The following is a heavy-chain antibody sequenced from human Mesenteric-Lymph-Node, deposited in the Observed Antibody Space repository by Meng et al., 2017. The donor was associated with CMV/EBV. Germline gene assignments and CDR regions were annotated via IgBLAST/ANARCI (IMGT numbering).Heavy chain of an antibody. J-gene: IGHJ2*01. V-gene: IGHV3-30-3*01. CDR2: ISYDGSNK. D-gene: IGHD6-13*01. CDR3: ARDRSRANSSSYWYFDL. CDR1: GFTFSSYA. Sequence: GESLKISCAASGFTFSSYAMHWVRQAPGKGLEWVAVISYDGSNKYYADSVKGRFTISRDNSKNTLYLQMNSLRAEDTAVYYCARDRSRANSSSYWYFDLWGRGTLVTVSS.